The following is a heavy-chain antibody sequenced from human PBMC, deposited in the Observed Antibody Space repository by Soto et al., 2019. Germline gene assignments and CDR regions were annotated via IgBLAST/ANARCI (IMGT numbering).Heavy chain of an antibody. J-gene: IGHJ6*04. CDR2: INKDGSEK. CDR3: VREIASRL. Sequence: EVQVVESGGGLVQPGGSLRLSCAASGFTFTSYWMTWVRQAPGRGLEWVANINKDGSEKSYVDSVKGRFTISRDNAKSSLYLQMNCLRADDKAVDYCVREIASRLWGKGTTVIVSS. D-gene: IGHD2-21*01. V-gene: IGHV3-7*01. CDR1: GFTFTSYW.